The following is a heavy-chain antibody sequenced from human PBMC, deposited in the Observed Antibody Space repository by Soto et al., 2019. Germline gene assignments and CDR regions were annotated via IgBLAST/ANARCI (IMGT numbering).Heavy chain of an antibody. V-gene: IGHV3-72*01. CDR2: TRNKANSYTT. CDR3: ARVGRYCSGGSCHPDCYCDL. CDR1: EFTFSDHY. J-gene: IGHJ2*01. D-gene: IGHD2-15*01. Sequence: VQLVESGGGLVQPGGSLRLSCAASEFTFSDHYMDWVRQAPGKGLEWVGRTRNKANSYTTEYAASVKGRFTISRDVSKNSLYLQMNSLKTEDTAVYYCARVGRYCSGGSCHPDCYCDLCGRGILVTVSS.